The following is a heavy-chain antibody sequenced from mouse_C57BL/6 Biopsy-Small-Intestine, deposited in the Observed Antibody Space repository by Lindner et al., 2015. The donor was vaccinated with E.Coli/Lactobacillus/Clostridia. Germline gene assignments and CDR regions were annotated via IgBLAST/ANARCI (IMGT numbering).Heavy chain of an antibody. J-gene: IGHJ4*01. CDR1: GYTFTAYY. CDR2: INPNTGST. D-gene: IGHD4-1*01. V-gene: IGHV1-26*01. Sequence: SVKVSCKASGYTFTAYYMNWVRQAPGQGLEWMGWINPNTGSTNFAQKLQGRVTMTRDTSINTVYLELSSLRSDDTAVYYCARATGSYNDFQYWGQGTLVTVSS. CDR3: ARATGSYNDFQY.